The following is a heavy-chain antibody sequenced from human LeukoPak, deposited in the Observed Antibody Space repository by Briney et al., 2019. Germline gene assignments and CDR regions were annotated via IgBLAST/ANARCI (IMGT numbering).Heavy chain of an antibody. V-gene: IGHV4-4*07. CDR1: GGSISSYY. Sequence: SETLSLTCTVSGGSISSYYWSWIRQPAGKGLEWIGHIQTRGSTNYSPSLKSRVTISVDRSKIQFSLKLSSVTAADTAVYYCARGYCYDTRNAFDIWGQGTMVSVSS. CDR2: IQTRGST. D-gene: IGHD3-22*01. CDR3: ARGYCYDTRNAFDI. J-gene: IGHJ3*02.